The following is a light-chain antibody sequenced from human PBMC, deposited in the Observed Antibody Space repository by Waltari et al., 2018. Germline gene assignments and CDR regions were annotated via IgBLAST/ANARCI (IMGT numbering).Light chain of an antibody. V-gene: IGLV2-11*01. Sequence: QSALTQPRSVSGSPGQSVTISFTGTRSDLGASKYASWYQPYPRNAPKLMIYDVTTRPSGVPDRFSGSKSGNTASLTISGLQAEDEADYYCCSYAGSYTVLFGGGTKLTVL. CDR1: RSDLGASKY. CDR2: DVT. CDR3: CSYAGSYTVL. J-gene: IGLJ2*01.